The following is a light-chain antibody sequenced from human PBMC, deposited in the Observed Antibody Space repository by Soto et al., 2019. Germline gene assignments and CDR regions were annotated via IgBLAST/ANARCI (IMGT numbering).Light chain of an antibody. J-gene: IGLJ1*01. CDR3: CSYAGSPYV. V-gene: IGLV1-51*01. Sequence: QSALTQPPSVSVAPGQKVTISCSGSSSNIGNHDVSWYQQLPGTAPKLLIYDSSKRPSGIPDRFSGSKSGNTASLTISGLQAEDEADYYCCSYAGSPYVFGTGTKLTVL. CDR1: SSNIGNHD. CDR2: DSS.